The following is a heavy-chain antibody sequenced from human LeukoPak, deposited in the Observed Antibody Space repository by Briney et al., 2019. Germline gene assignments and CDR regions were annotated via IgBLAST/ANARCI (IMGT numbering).Heavy chain of an antibody. CDR3: ARHRGKVDFWSGPTLWFDP. D-gene: IGHD3-3*01. Sequence: PSETLSLTCTVSGGSISSYYWSWIRQPPGKGLEWIGYIYYSGSTNYNPSLKSRVTISVDTSKNQFSLKLSSVTAADTAVYYCARHRGKVDFWSGPTLWFDPWGQGTLVTVSS. J-gene: IGHJ5*02. V-gene: IGHV4-59*08. CDR1: GGSISSYY. CDR2: IYYSGST.